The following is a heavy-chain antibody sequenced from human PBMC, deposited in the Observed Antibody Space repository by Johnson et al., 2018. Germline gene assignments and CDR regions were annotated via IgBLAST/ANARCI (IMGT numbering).Heavy chain of an antibody. CDR2: ISYDGSNE. CDR1: GFTFSNYG. J-gene: IGHJ6*03. V-gene: IGHV3-30*18. CDR3: AKDPWSEYSSGGVIYYSYMDV. D-gene: IGHD6-19*01. Sequence: QVQLVESGGGVVQPGRSLRLSCAASGFTFSNYGMHWVRQAPGKGLEWVAIISYDGSNEYYGDSVKGRFTISRDNSKDTLYLQMNSLRAEDTAVYYCAKDPWSEYSSGGVIYYSYMDVWGKGTTVTVSS.